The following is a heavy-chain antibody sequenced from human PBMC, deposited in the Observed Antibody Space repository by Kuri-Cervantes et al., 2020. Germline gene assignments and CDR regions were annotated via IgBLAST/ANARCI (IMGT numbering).Heavy chain of an antibody. CDR1: GGSISSGGYY. V-gene: IGHV4-31*03. Sequence: SETLSLTCTVSGGSISSGGYYWSWIRQHPGKGLEWIGYIYYSGSTYYNPSLKSRVTISVDTSKNQFSLKLSSVTAADTAVYYCARGGGFSNFWSTYYEGSNYFDYWGQGTLVTVSS. J-gene: IGHJ4*02. D-gene: IGHD3-3*01. CDR3: ARGGGFSNFWSTYYEGSNYFDY. CDR2: IYYSGST.